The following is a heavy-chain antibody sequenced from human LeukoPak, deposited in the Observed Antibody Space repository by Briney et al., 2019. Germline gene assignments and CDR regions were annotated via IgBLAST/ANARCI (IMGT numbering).Heavy chain of an antibody. CDR3: ASTYLDSSGYYPDAFDF. CDR2: IFHTGNT. V-gene: IGHV4-34*12. J-gene: IGHJ3*01. Sequence: SETLSLTCAVYGGSFSGYYWSWIRQPPGKGLEWIGEIFHTGNTNYNPSLKTRLTISLDTSKNQFSLMLHSVTAADTALYYCASTYLDSSGYYPDAFDFWGQGTMVTVSS. D-gene: IGHD3-22*01. CDR1: GGSFSGYY.